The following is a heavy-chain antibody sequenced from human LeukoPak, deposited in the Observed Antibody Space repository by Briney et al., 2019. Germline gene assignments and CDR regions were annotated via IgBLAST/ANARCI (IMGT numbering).Heavy chain of an antibody. D-gene: IGHD3-3*01. CDR1: GFTFSSYA. J-gene: IGHJ4*02. V-gene: IGHV3-23*01. CDR2: ISGSGGST. CDR3: AKSIWSGYSSFDY. Sequence: GGSLSLSCAASGFTFSSYAMSWVRQAPGKGLEWVSVISGSGGSTYYADSVKGRFTISRDNSKNTLYLQMNSLRAEDTAVYYCAKSIWSGYSSFDYWGQGTLVTVSS.